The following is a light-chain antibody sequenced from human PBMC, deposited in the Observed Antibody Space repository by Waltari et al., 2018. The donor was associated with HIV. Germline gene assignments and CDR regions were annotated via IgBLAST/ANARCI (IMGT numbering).Light chain of an antibody. CDR1: VLTEEY. J-gene: IGLJ1*01. CDR3: QSRGIRGSYV. Sequence: SNELTQPPSVSVFPGQTARITCSGDVLTEEYVYWYQQKPGQAPVLVIFKATERPSGIPERFSGSRSGTTVTLTITGVRPEDEGDYYCQSRGIRGSYVFGSGTKVTVL. V-gene: IGLV3-25*03. CDR2: KAT.